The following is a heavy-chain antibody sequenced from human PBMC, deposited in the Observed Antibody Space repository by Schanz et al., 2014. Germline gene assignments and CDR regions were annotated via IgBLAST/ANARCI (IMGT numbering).Heavy chain of an antibody. CDR2: IDYAGST. V-gene: IGHV3-66*01. CDR3: ASPPISVAGRLADY. CDR1: GFTFSTYW. J-gene: IGHJ4*02. Sequence: EVQLVESGGGLVQPGGSLRLSCAASGFTFSTYWMHWVRQAPGKGLEWISLIDYAGSTNYADSVKGRMTVSRDTSKNALFLQMNNLRAEDTAVYYCASPPISVAGRLADYWGQGILVAVSS. D-gene: IGHD6-19*01.